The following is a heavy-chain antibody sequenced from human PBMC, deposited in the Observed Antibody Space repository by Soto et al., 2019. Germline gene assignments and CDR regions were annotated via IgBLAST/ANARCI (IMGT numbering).Heavy chain of an antibody. Sequence: EVQLVQSGAEVKKPGESLRISCEVSGYTFTSYWITWVRQMPGRGLEWMGRIDPSDSYTNYSPSFQGHVTISADKSISTAYLQWSSLKDSDTAIYFCARQYVYDASSYASDYWGQGTLVTVSS. D-gene: IGHD3-16*01. V-gene: IGHV5-10-1*01. CDR3: ARQYVYDASSYASDY. CDR2: IDPSDSYT. J-gene: IGHJ4*02. CDR1: GYTFTSYW.